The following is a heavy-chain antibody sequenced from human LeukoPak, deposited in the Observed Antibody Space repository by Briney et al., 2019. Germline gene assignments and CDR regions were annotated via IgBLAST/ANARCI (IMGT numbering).Heavy chain of an antibody. CDR3: ARDQDYGSGSYSLHNWFDP. J-gene: IGHJ5*02. CDR1: GYTFTSYG. V-gene: IGHV1-18*01. CDR2: ISAYNGNT. Sequence: ASVKVSCKASGYTFTSYGISWVRQAPGQGLEWMGWISAYNGNTNYAQKLQGRVTMTTDTSTSTAYMELRSLRSDDTAVYYCARDQDYGSGSYSLHNWFDPWGQGTLVTVSS. D-gene: IGHD3-10*01.